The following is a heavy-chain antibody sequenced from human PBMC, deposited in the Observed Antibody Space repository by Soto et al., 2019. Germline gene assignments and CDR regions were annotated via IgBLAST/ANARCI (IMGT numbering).Heavy chain of an antibody. D-gene: IGHD2-15*01. CDR1: GYTFTRYA. CDR3: ARGDCRDSRCYYPYRYYMDV. V-gene: IGHV1-3*01. CDR2: INAGNGNT. Sequence: QVHLVQSGAEVKEPGASVRLSCKASGYTFTRYAIHWVRQAPGQRLEWMGWINAGNGNTKYSEKFQGRVTITRDTSASIAYMELSSLRSEDTAVYYCARGDCRDSRCYYPYRYYMDVWGRGTTVTVSS. J-gene: IGHJ6*03.